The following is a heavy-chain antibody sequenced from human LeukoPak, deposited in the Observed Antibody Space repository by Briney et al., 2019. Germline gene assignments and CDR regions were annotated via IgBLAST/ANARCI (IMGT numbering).Heavy chain of an antibody. CDR2: IYHSGST. CDR3: ARKGNYDSSGYPIPFDY. D-gene: IGHD3-22*01. Sequence: SETLSLTCTVSGGSISSGGYYWSWIRQHPGKGLEWIGEIYHSGSTNYNPSLKSRVTISVDTSKNQFSLRLTSVTAADAAVYYCARKGNYDSSGYPIPFDYWGQGTLVTVSS. J-gene: IGHJ4*02. CDR1: GGSISSGGYY. V-gene: IGHV4-39*07.